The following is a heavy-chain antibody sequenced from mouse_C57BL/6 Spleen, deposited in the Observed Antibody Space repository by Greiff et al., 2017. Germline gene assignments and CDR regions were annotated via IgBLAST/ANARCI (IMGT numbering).Heavy chain of an antibody. V-gene: IGHV1-80*01. CDR2: IYPGDGDT. J-gene: IGHJ2*01. CDR1: GYAFSSYW. D-gene: IGHD1-1*01. Sequence: QVQLQQSGAELVKPGASVKISCKASGYAFSSYWMNWVKQRPGKGLEWIGQIYPGDGDTNYNGKFKGKAKLTADKSSSTAYMQLSSLTSEDSAVYFCARDGDYGSSYSPYYFDDWGQGTTLTVSS. CDR3: ARDGDYGSSYSPYYFDD.